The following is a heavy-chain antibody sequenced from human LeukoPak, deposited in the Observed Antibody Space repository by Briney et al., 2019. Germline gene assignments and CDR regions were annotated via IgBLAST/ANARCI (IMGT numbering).Heavy chain of an antibody. Sequence: GTLRLSCTASGFTFSSYGMNWIRQPPGKGLKWIVSMSYSGHTYYNPSLKSRVTTSIDTSKNQLSLNLKSVTAADTAVYYCARGGWNKFDYWGQGTLVTVSS. CDR1: GFTFSSYG. CDR2: MSYSGHT. V-gene: IGHV4-39*07. D-gene: IGHD3-22*01. CDR3: ARGGWNKFDY. J-gene: IGHJ4*02.